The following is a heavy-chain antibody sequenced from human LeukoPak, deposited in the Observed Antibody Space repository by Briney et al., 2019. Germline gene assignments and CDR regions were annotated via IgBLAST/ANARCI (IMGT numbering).Heavy chain of an antibody. V-gene: IGHV3-33*01. J-gene: IGHJ3*02. CDR2: IWYDGSNK. CDR3: ASGRMATIRKSDAFDI. D-gene: IGHD5-24*01. CDR1: GFTFSSYG. Sequence: GESLRLSCAASGFTFSSYGMHWVRQAPGKGLEWVAVIWYDGSNKYYADSVKGRFTISRDNSKNTLYLQMNSLRAEDTAVYYCASGRMATIRKSDAFDIWGQGTMVTVSS.